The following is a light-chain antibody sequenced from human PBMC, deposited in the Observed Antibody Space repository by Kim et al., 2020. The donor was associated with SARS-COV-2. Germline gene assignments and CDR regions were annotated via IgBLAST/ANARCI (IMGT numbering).Light chain of an antibody. CDR3: CSYAGSYTVV. CDR2: DVS. Sequence: GQSVTISCTGNSSDVGGYNYVSWYQQHPGKAPKLMIYDVSKRPSGVPDRFSGSKSGNTASLTISGLQAEDEADYYCCSYAGSYTVVFGGGTQLTVL. V-gene: IGLV2-11*01. J-gene: IGLJ2*01. CDR1: SSDVGGYNY.